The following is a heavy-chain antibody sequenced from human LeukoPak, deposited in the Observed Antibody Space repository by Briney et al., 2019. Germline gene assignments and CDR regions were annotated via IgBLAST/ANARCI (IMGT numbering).Heavy chain of an antibody. CDR1: GYTFTSYG. CDR3: ARDLGRLVDYDILTGPRQSTTNN. V-gene: IGHV1-46*01. D-gene: IGHD3-9*01. CDR2: INPSGGST. J-gene: IGHJ4*02. Sequence: ASVKVSCKASGYTFTSYGISWVRQAPGQGLEWMGIINPSGGSTSYAQKFQGRVTMTRDTSTSTVYMELSSLRSEDTAVYYCARDLGRLVDYDILTGPRQSTTNNWGQGTLVTVPS.